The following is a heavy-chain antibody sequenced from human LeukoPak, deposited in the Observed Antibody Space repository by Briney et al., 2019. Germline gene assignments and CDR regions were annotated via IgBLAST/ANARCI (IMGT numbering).Heavy chain of an antibody. D-gene: IGHD3-22*01. CDR1: GYTFTGYY. J-gene: IGHJ4*02. CDR2: INPNSGGT. CDR3: ATTRSSSGYYWGGQIDY. Sequence: GASVKVSCKASGYTFTGYYMHWVRQAPGQGLEWMGWINPNSGGTNYAQKFQGWVTMTRDTSISTAYMELSRLRSDDTAVYYCATTRSSSGYYWGGQIDYWGQETLVTVSS. V-gene: IGHV1-2*04.